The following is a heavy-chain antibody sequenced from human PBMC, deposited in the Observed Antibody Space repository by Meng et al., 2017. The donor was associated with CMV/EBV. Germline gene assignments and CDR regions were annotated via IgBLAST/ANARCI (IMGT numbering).Heavy chain of an antibody. CDR3: ARGFNDFWSGYYYNWFDP. D-gene: IGHD3-3*01. Sequence: ASVKVSCKASGYTFTSYDINWVRQATGQGLEWMGWMNPNSGNTGYAQKFQGRVTITRNTSISTAYMELSSLRSEDTAMYYCARGFNDFWSGYYYNWFDPWGQGTLVTVSS. J-gene: IGHJ5*02. CDR1: GYTFTSYD. V-gene: IGHV1-8*01. CDR2: MNPNSGNT.